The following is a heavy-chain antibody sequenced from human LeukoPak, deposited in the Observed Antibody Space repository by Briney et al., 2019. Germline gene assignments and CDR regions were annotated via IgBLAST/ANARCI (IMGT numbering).Heavy chain of an antibody. J-gene: IGHJ4*02. Sequence: GGSLRLSCVASGFTFSTYWMSWVRQAPAKGLEWVADIKEDGTEKYYVDSVKGRFTISRYNAKNSLYLQMDSLRAEDTAVYYCARGQGYSSSWFRDFDYWGQGTLVTVSS. V-gene: IGHV3-7*01. CDR2: IKEDGTEK. CDR1: GFTFSTYW. CDR3: ARGQGYSSSWFRDFDY. D-gene: IGHD6-13*01.